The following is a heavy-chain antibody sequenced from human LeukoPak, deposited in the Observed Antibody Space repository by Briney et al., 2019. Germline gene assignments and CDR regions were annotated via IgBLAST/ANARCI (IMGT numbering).Heavy chain of an antibody. CDR3: ARDYNYDFWSGYSSYYYYYMDV. D-gene: IGHD3-3*01. Sequence: GGSLRLSCAASGFTFSDYYMSWIRQAPGKGLEWVSYIGSSGSTIYYADSVKGRFTISRDNAKNSLYLQMNSLRAEDTAVYYCARDYNYDFWSGYSSYYYYYMDVWGKGTTVTVSS. J-gene: IGHJ6*03. V-gene: IGHV3-11*04. CDR1: GFTFSDYY. CDR2: IGSSGSTI.